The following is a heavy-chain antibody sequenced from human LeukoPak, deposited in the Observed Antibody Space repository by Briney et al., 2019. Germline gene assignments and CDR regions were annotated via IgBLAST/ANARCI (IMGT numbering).Heavy chain of an antibody. CDR3: ATNFGLFDY. CDR1: GFTFSSYW. Sequence: PGGSLRLSCAASGFTFSSYWMSWVRQAPGKGLEWVANIKQDGSEKYYVDSVKGRFTISRDNATNSLNLQMNSLRAEDTAIYYCATNFGLFDYWGQGTLVTVSS. J-gene: IGHJ4*02. V-gene: IGHV3-7*01. CDR2: IKQDGSEK. D-gene: IGHD3/OR15-3a*01.